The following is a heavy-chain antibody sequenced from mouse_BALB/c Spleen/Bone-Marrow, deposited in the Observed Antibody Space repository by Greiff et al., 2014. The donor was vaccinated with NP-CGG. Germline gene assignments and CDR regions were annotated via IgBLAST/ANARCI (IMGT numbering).Heavy chain of an antibody. J-gene: IGHJ2*01. CDR3: AREVDGWYYFDY. V-gene: IGHV5-6-5*01. CDR2: ISSGGST. CDR1: GFTSSSYA. Sequence: EVKVVESGGGLVKPGGSLKLSCAASGFTSSSYAMSWVRQTPEKRLEWVASISSGGSTYCPDSVKGRFTISRDNARNILYLQMSSLRSEDTAMYYCAREVDGWYYFDYWGQGTTLTVSS. D-gene: IGHD2-3*01.